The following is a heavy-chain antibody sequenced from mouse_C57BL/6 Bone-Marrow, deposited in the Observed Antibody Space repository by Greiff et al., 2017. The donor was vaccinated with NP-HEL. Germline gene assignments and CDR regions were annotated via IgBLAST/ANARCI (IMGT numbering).Heavy chain of an antibody. D-gene: IGHD1-1*01. CDR2: IDPENGDT. V-gene: IGHV14-4*01. CDR1: GFNIKDDY. J-gene: IGHJ3*01. Sequence: VQLKQSGAELVRPGASVKLSCTASGFNIKDDYMHWVKQRPEQGLEWIGWIDPENGDTEYASKFQGKATITADTSSNPAYLQLSSLTSEDTAVYYCTTYYYGSSYAWFAYWGQGTLVTVSA. CDR3: TTYYYGSSYAWFAY.